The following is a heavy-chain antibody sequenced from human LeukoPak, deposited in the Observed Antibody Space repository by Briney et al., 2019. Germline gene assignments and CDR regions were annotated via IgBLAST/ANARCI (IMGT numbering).Heavy chain of an antibody. CDR1: GGTFSSYA. J-gene: IGHJ4*02. CDR3: ARGLDASMETAYDY. Sequence: SSVKVSCKASGGTFSSYAISWVRQAPGQGLEWMGRIIPIFGTSNYAQKLQGRVTISTDESTSTAYMEVSSLRSEDTAIYYCARGLDASMETAYDYWGQGTLVTVSS. CDR2: IIPIFGTS. D-gene: IGHD5-18*01. V-gene: IGHV1-69*05.